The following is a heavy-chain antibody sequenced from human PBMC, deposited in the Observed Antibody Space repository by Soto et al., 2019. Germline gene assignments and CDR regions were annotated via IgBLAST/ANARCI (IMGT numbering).Heavy chain of an antibody. CDR2: IIPMLGIA. Sequence: QVQLVQSGAEVKKPGSSVKVCCKASEGTFSSYTFSWVRQAPGQGLEWMGRIIPMLGIANYAQKFQGRVTITADKSTSTAYMELSSLRSEDTAVYYCANRGYSYGFVIYWGQGTLVTVSS. CDR1: EGTFSSYT. V-gene: IGHV1-69*02. D-gene: IGHD5-18*01. J-gene: IGHJ4*02. CDR3: ANRGYSYGFVIY.